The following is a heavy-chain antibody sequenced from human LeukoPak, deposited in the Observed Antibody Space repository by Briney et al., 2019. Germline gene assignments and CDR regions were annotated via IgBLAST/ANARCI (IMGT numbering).Heavy chain of an antibody. Sequence: GASVKVSCKASGYTXTGYYMHWVRQAPGQGLEWMGWINPNSGGTNYAQKFQGRVTMTRDTSISTAYMELSRLRSDDTAVYYCARGCWPGRTRDIVVVPAASKGEAFDIWGQGTMVTVSS. D-gene: IGHD2-2*01. CDR3: ARGCWPGRTRDIVVVPAASKGEAFDI. V-gene: IGHV1-2*02. J-gene: IGHJ3*02. CDR2: INPNSGGT. CDR1: GYTXTGYY.